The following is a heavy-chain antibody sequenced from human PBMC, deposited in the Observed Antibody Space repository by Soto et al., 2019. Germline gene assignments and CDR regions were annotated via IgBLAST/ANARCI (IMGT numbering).Heavy chain of an antibody. J-gene: IGHJ4*02. CDR3: ARSRDGYNLNPIDQ. CDR1: GGTFSSYA. Sequence: QVQLVQSGAEVKKPGSSVEVSCKAVGGTFSSYAISWVRQAPGQGLEWMGGITPIFGTPNYAQKFQGRITVSADRSTSTVYMELSSLRSEDTAIYYCARSRDGYNLNPIDQWGQGLLVTVSS. V-gene: IGHV1-69*06. CDR2: ITPIFGTP. D-gene: IGHD5-12*01.